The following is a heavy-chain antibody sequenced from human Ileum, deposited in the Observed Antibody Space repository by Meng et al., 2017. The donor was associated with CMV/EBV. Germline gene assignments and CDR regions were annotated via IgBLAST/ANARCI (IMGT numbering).Heavy chain of an antibody. V-gene: IGHV1-69*02. CDR2: IIPILDMA. CDR1: GGTFTSYT. J-gene: IGHJ4*02. CDR3: AGHPSAQSPFDS. Sequence: SVKVSCKASGGTFTSYTFSWVRQAPGQGLEWMGRIIPILDMANYAQKFQGRVTITADKSTSTAYMELSSLRFDDTAIYYCAGHPSAQSPFDSWGQGTLVTVSS.